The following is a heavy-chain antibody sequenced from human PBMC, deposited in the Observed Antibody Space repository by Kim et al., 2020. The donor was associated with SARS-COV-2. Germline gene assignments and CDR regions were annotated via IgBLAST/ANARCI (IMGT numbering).Heavy chain of an antibody. CDR3: ARDRRGFHPYYGMDV. CDR2: ISGNGEST. D-gene: IGHD3-10*01. Sequence: GGSLRLSCAASGFTFSLYAISWVRQAPGKGLEWVSSISGNGESTYYADSVKGRFTISRDTSKSTLYLQMNSLRAEDTAVYYCARDRRGFHPYYGMDVWGQGTTVTVSS. CDR1: GFTFSLYA. J-gene: IGHJ6*02. V-gene: IGHV3-23*01.